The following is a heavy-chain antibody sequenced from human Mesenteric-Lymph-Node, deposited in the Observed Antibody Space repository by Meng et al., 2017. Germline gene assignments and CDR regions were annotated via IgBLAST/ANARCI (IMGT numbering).Heavy chain of an antibody. Sequence: QVHLVQSGAEGKKPGASVKVSCKASGYTFTTYAIHWVRQAPGQRLEWMGWINAGNGNTRYSQKFQGRVSITRDTSASTAYMELSSLRSEDTAVYYCARCIAVAGNWFDPWGQGTLVTVSS. CDR1: GYTFTTYA. CDR2: INAGNGNT. V-gene: IGHV1-3*01. CDR3: ARCIAVAGNWFDP. D-gene: IGHD6-19*01. J-gene: IGHJ5*02.